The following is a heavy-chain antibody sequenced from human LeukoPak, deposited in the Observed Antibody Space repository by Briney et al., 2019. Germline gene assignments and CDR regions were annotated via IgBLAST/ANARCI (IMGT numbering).Heavy chain of an antibody. V-gene: IGHV1-2*02. CDR1: GYTFTDYY. J-gene: IGHJ4*02. D-gene: IGHD2-15*01. CDR2: ISPNSGVT. Sequence: ASVKVSCKASGYTFTDYYMHWVRQAPGQGLEWMGWISPNSGVTKYAQKFQGRVTMTRDTSINTAYMELSSLRSDDTAVFYCARAPTLGYCSGDSCYLAYWGQGTLVTVSS. CDR3: ARAPTLGYCSGDSCYLAY.